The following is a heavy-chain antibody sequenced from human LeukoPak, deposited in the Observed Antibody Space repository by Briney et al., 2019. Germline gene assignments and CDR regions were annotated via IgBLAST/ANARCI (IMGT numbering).Heavy chain of an antibody. V-gene: IGHV3-23*01. Sequence: GGSLRLSCAASGFTFSSYAMSWVRQAPGKGLEWDSAISGSGGSTYYADSVKGRFTISRDNSKNTLYLQMNSLRAEDTAVYYCAKGGYYYGSGRSYYFDYWGQGTLVTVSS. D-gene: IGHD3-10*01. CDR1: GFTFSSYA. CDR3: AKGGYYYGSGRSYYFDY. CDR2: ISGSGGST. J-gene: IGHJ4*02.